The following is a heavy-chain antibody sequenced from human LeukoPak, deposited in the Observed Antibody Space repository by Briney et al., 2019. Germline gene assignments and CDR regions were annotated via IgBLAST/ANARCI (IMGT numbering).Heavy chain of an antibody. V-gene: IGHV3-7*01. CDR2: IKEDGSEK. D-gene: IGHD7-27*01. Sequence: GGSLRLSCAASGFTFSNNWMSWGREAPGEGLEWVANIKEDGSEKYYVDSVKGRFTISGDNARNSLYLQMNSLRAEDTAVYYCASGRPLGYWGQGTLVTVSS. CDR3: ASGRPLGY. CDR1: GFTFSNNW. J-gene: IGHJ4*02.